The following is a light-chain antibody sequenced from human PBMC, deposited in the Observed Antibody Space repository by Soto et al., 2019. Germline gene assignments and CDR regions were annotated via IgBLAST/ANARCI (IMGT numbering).Light chain of an antibody. V-gene: IGKV3-15*01. J-gene: IGKJ2*01. CDR2: GAS. CDR1: QSVSSN. CDR3: QQFNNGPPYT. Sequence: EIVMTQSPATLSVSPGERATLSCRASQSVSSNLAWYQQKPGQAPRLLIYGASTRATGIPARCSGSGSGTELTLTISSLQSEDFAVYYCQQFNNGPPYTFGQGTKLEIK.